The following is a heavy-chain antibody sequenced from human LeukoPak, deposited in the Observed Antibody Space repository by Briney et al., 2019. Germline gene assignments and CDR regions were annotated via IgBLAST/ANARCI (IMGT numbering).Heavy chain of an antibody. Sequence: GGSLRLSCAASGFTFSSYGMHWVRQAPGKGLEWVAVISYDGSNKYYADSVKGRFTISRDNSKNTLYLQMNSLRAEDTAVYYCAIYEVGATDYWGQGTLVTVSS. CDR1: GFTFSSYG. J-gene: IGHJ4*02. D-gene: IGHD1-26*01. CDR3: AIYEVGATDY. V-gene: IGHV3-30*03. CDR2: ISYDGSNK.